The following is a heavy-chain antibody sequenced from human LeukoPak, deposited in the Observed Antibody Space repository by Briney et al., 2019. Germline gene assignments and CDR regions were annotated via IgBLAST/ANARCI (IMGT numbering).Heavy chain of an antibody. V-gene: IGHV4-4*07. CDR1: GGSISSYY. CDR3: ARDNNPWEDSSSSGFDY. CDR2: IYTSGST. J-gene: IGHJ4*02. D-gene: IGHD6-6*01. Sequence: PSETLSLTCTVSGGSISSYYWSWIRQPAGKGLEWIGRIYTSGSTNYNPSLKSRVTMSVDTSKNQFSLKLSSVTAADTAVYYCARDNNPWEDSSSSGFDYWGQGTLVTVSS.